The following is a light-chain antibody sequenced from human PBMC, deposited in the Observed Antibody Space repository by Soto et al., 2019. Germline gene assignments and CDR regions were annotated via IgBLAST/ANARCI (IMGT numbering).Light chain of an antibody. J-gene: IGKJ4*01. Sequence: DIQMTQSPSSVSASVGDTVTITCRASQAVSTWLAWYQQKPGGAPKLLIYAASTLQSGVPSRFSGSGSGTDFTRTIRSLQPEDFATYYCQQGASFPRTFGGGTEVEIK. CDR3: QQGASFPRT. CDR1: QAVSTW. V-gene: IGKV1-12*01. CDR2: AAS.